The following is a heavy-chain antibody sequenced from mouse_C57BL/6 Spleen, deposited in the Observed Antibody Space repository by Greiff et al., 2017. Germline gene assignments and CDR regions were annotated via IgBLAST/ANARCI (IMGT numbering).Heavy chain of an antibody. Sequence: QVQLKQSGAELARPGASVKLSCKASGYTFTSYGISWVKQRTGQGLEWIGEIYPRSGNTYYNEKFKGKATLTADKSSSTAYMELRSLTSEDSAVYFCVPSANFYAMDYWGQGTSVTVSS. V-gene: IGHV1-81*01. CDR1: GYTFTSYG. J-gene: IGHJ4*01. CDR3: VPSANFYAMDY. CDR2: IYPRSGNT. D-gene: IGHD4-1*01.